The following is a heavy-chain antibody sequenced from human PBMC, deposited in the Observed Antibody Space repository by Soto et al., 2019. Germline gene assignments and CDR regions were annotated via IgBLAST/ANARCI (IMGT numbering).Heavy chain of an antibody. J-gene: IGHJ5*02. Sequence: PSETLSLTCTVSGGSISSGGYYWSWIRQHPGKGLEWIGYIYYSGSTYYNPSLKSRVTISVDTSKNQFSLKLSSVTAADTAVYSCARGVRGVIIRSGNWFDAWCQGTLVTVSS. CDR2: IYYSGST. CDR3: ARGVRGVIIRSGNWFDA. D-gene: IGHD3-10*02. V-gene: IGHV4-31*03. CDR1: GGSISSGGYY.